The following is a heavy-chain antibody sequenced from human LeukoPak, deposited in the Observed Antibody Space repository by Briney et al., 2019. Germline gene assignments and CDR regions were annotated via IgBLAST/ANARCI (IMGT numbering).Heavy chain of an antibody. CDR1: GFTFGDYA. D-gene: IGHD1-1*01. CDR3: ARGPRNWYLAY. J-gene: IGHJ4*02. Sequence: GGSLRLSCTASGFTFGDYAMSWFRQAPGKGLEWVGFIRRKLYRATTEYAASVRGRFTLSRDDSKSIAYLQMNTLKTEDTAVYFCARGPRNWYLAYWGQGTLVTVSS. CDR2: IRRKLYRATT. V-gene: IGHV3-49*03.